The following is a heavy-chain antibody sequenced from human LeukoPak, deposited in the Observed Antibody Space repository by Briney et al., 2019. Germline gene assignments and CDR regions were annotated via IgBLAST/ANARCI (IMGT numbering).Heavy chain of an antibody. CDR1: GYTFTGYY. Sequence: ASVKVSCKASGYTFTGYYMHWVRQAPGQGLEWMGWINPNSGGTNYAQKFQGRVTMTRDTSISTAYMELSRLRSDDTAVYYCARDVKYCSGGSCYPWGDYYYYYMDVWGKGTTVTVSS. J-gene: IGHJ6*03. CDR3: ARDVKYCSGGSCYPWGDYYYYYMDV. D-gene: IGHD2-15*01. CDR2: INPNSGGT. V-gene: IGHV1-2*02.